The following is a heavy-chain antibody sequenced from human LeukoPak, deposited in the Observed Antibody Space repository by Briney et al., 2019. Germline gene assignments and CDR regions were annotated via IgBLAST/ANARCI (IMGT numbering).Heavy chain of an antibody. Sequence: SETLSLTCTVSSGSMSSYYWTWIRQPPGKGLEWIGSIYYSGTTNYNPSLKSRVTISVDTSQNRFSLKLSSVNTADTALYYCARGRVGGANWGQGTLVTVSS. D-gene: IGHD4-23*01. CDR2: IYYSGTT. V-gene: IGHV4-59*01. J-gene: IGHJ4*02. CDR1: SGSMSSYY. CDR3: ARGRVGGAN.